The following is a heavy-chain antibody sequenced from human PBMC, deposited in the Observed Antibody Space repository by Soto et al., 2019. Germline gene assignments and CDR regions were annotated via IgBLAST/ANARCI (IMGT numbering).Heavy chain of an antibody. D-gene: IGHD5-18*01. Sequence: LSLTCTVSGGSISSYYWSWIRQPPGKGLEWIGYIYYSGSTNYNPSLKSRVTISVDTSKNQFSLKLSSVTAADTAVYYCARARGGGYSYGYYPFDYWGQGTLVTVS. J-gene: IGHJ4*02. V-gene: IGHV4-59*01. CDR2: IYYSGST. CDR1: GGSISSYY. CDR3: ARARGGGYSYGYYPFDY.